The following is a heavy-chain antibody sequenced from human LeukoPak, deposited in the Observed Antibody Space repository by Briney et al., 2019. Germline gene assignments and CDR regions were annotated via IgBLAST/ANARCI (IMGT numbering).Heavy chain of an antibody. Sequence: GESLRISCKGSGYSFTRYWISWVRQMPGKGLEWMGRIDPGDSYTNYSPSFQGHVTISADKSISTAYLQWSSLKASDTAMYYCARHYSSGSDFDYWGQGTLVTVSS. CDR1: GYSFTRYW. D-gene: IGHD6-19*01. CDR2: IDPGDSYT. J-gene: IGHJ4*02. V-gene: IGHV5-10-1*01. CDR3: ARHYSSGSDFDY.